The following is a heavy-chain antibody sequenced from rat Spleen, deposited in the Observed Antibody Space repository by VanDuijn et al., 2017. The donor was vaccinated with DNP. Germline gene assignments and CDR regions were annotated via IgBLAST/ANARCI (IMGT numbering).Heavy chain of an antibody. CDR2: ISYSGST. Sequence: EVQLQESGPGLVKPSQSLSLTCSVTGYSITGDYWGWIRKFPGNKMEWIGHISYSGSTTYNPSLKSRISITRDTSKNQFFLHLNSVTTEDTATYYCARWSDYFDYWGQGVMVTVSS. CDR3: ARWSDYFDY. J-gene: IGHJ2*01. V-gene: IGHV3-1*01. CDR1: GYSITGDY.